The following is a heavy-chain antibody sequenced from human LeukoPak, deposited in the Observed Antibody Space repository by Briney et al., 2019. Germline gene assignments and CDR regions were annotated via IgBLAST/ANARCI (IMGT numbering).Heavy chain of an antibody. J-gene: IGHJ4*02. D-gene: IGHD3-22*01. CDR3: AKDPRYYDSSGYYYYFDY. V-gene: IGHV1-69*13. CDR1: GGTFSSYA. Sequence: SVKVSCKASGGTFSSYAISWVRQAPGQGLEWMGGIIPIFGTANYAQKFQGRVTITADESTSTAYMELSSLRSEDTAVYYCAKDPRYYDSSGYYYYFDYWGQGTLVTVSS. CDR2: IIPIFGTA.